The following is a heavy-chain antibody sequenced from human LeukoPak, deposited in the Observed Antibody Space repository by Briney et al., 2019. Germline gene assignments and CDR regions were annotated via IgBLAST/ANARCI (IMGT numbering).Heavy chain of an antibody. J-gene: IGHJ3*02. CDR2: IYYSGST. CDR1: GGSISSGDYY. V-gene: IGHV4-30-4*01. CDR3: ARHVYDILTGYPVLDAFDI. Sequence: SQTLSLTCTVSGGSISSGDYYWSWIRQPPGKGLEWIGYIYYSGSTYYNPSLKSRVTISVDTSKNQFSLKLSSVTAADTAVYYCARHVYDILTGYPVLDAFDIWGQGTMVTVSS. D-gene: IGHD3-9*01.